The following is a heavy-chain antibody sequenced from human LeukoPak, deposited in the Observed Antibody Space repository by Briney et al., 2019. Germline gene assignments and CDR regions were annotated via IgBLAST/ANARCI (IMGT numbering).Heavy chain of an antibody. V-gene: IGHV1-18*01. Sequence: ASVKVSCKAFGYTFNNYGITWVRRAPGQGLEWMGWISGHNGNTKYAQQLQGRVTMTTDTSTSAAYMEVRSLRSDDTAMYYCARGSSSAPQILAFDLWGQGTLVTVSS. CDR2: ISGHNGNT. CDR3: ARGSSSAPQILAFDL. D-gene: IGHD1-26*01. J-gene: IGHJ4*02. CDR1: GYTFNNYG.